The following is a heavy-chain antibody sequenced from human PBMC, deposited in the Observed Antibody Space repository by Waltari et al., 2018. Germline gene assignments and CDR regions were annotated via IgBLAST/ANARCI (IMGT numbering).Heavy chain of an antibody. D-gene: IGHD3-10*01. CDR2: IYYSGST. J-gene: IGHJ5*02. CDR1: GGSISSYY. Sequence: QVQLQESGPGLVKPSETLSLTCTVSGGSISSYYWSWIRQPPGKGLEWIGYIYYSGSTNYNPSLKSRVTISVDTSKNQFSLKLSSVTAADTAVYYCARDKGFWGITMVRGVPNWFDPWGQGTLVTVSS. CDR3: ARDKGFWGITMVRGVPNWFDP. V-gene: IGHV4-59*01.